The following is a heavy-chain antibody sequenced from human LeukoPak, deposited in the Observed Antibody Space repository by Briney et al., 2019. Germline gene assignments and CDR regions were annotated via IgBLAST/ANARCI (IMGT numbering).Heavy chain of an antibody. CDR2: IKQDGSEN. CDR3: TREDYGVDS. CDR1: GFTFSGFW. J-gene: IGHJ4*02. V-gene: IGHV3-7*01. Sequence: GGSLRLSCAASGFTFSGFWMSWVRQAPGKGLEWVANIKQDGSENYYVDSVKGRFIISRDNARNSLYLQMNSLRAGDTAMYYCTREDYGVDSWGQGTLVTVAS. D-gene: IGHD3-16*01.